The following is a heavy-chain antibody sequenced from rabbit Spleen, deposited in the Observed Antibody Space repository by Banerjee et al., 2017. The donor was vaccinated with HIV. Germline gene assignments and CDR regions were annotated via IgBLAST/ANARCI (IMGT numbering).Heavy chain of an antibody. J-gene: IGHJ4*01. CDR2: IYAGSGSA. CDR1: GFTISSNYY. D-gene: IGHD2-1*01. Sequence: QEQLEESGGGLVQPEGSLTLTCTASGFTISSNYYMCWVCQAPGKGLEWIGCIYAGSGSAYYASWAKGRFTISKTSSTAVTLQMPSLTVADTATYFCARGVALDYRYYLNLWGPGTLVTVS. CDR3: ARGVALDYRYYLNL. V-gene: IGHV1S45*01.